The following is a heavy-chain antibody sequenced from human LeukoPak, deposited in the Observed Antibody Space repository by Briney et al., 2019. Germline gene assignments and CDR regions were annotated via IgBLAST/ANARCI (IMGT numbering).Heavy chain of an antibody. CDR2: INHSGST. Sequence: SETLSLTCAVYGGSLGGYSWSWIRQPPGKGLEWIGEINHSGSTNYNPSLKSRVTISVDTSKNQFSLKLSSVTAADTAVYYCARGNVYYGFWSGYRGYFDYWGQGTLVTVSS. V-gene: IGHV4-34*01. J-gene: IGHJ4*02. CDR3: ARGNVYYGFWSGYRGYFDY. D-gene: IGHD3-3*01. CDR1: GGSLGGYS.